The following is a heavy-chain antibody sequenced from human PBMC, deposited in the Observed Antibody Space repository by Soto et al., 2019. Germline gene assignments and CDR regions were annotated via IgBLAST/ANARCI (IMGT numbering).Heavy chain of an antibody. V-gene: IGHV3-23*01. CDR3: AKDLARLPEGVVAATLSNFDY. J-gene: IGHJ4*02. D-gene: IGHD2-15*01. CDR1: GFTFSSYA. Sequence: EVQLLESGGGLVQPGGSLRLSCAASGFTFSSYAMSWVRQAPGKGLEWVSAISGSGGSTYYADSVKGRFTISRDNSKNTLYMQTNSLRAEDTAVYYCAKDLARLPEGVVAATLSNFDYWGQGSLVTVSS. CDR2: ISGSGGST.